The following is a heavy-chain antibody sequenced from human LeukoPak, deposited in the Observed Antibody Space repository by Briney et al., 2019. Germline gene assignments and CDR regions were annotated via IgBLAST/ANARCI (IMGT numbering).Heavy chain of an antibody. D-gene: IGHD3-10*01. CDR3: VKSHGAGRYYPLEY. CDR2: ITGTGAYT. CDR1: GFTFNNYA. Sequence: GGSLRLSCAASGFTFNNYAMTWVRQAPGKGLEWVSAITGTGAYTNYADSVKGRFTISRDNAKNSLYLQMNSLRAEDTALYYCVKSHGAGRYYPLEYWGQGTLLTVSS. V-gene: IGHV3-23*01. J-gene: IGHJ4*02.